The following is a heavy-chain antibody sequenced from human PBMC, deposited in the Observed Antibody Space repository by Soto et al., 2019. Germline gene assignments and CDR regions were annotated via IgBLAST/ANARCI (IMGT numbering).Heavy chain of an antibody. J-gene: IGHJ4*02. D-gene: IGHD3-16*01. V-gene: IGHV4-39*01. CDR1: GGSISSNSYY. Sequence: QLQLQESGPGLVKPSETLSLACTVSGGSISSNSYYWDWIRQPPGKGLEWIGSMYYSGATYHNPSLQSRVTISVDTSKNQFSLHLSSVTAADTAVYYCARYAAYDSVWGKSDGSDYWGQGTLVTVSS. CDR2: MYYSGAT. CDR3: ARYAAYDSVWGKSDGSDY.